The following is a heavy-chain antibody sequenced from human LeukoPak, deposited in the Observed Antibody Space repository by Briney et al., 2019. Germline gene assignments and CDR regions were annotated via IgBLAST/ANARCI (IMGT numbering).Heavy chain of an antibody. D-gene: IGHD1-26*01. Sequence: GGSLRLSCTASGFTFSSYAMSWVRQAPGKGLEWVSGIRGSGSTYYADSVKGRFTVSRDNSKNTLYLEMNSLRAEDTAVYYCAGAFGTDAFDIWGQGTKVTVSS. CDR2: IRGSGST. V-gene: IGHV3-23*01. CDR1: GFTFSSYA. CDR3: AGAFGTDAFDI. J-gene: IGHJ3*02.